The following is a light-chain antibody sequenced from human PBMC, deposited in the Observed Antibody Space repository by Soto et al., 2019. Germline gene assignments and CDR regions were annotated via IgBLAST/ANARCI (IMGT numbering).Light chain of an antibody. CDR2: GAS. J-gene: IGKJ5*01. V-gene: IGKV3-20*01. CDR3: QQYGSSPPIT. CDR1: QCVSSSY. Sequence: EVVMTQTPGTLSLSPGERATVSCRSGQCVSSSYLAWYQQKPGQAPRVLIYGASSRATGIPDRFSGSGSGTDFTLTISRLEPEDFAVYYCQQYGSSPPITFGQGTRLEN.